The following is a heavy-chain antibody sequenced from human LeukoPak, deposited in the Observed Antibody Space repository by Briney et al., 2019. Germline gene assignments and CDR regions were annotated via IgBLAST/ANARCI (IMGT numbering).Heavy chain of an antibody. V-gene: IGHV3-48*02. J-gene: IGHJ4*02. CDR3: ATSGNYYLKY. CDR1: GFTFSTYN. Sequence: QTGGSLRLSCAASGFTFSTYNMNWVRQAPGKGLEWVSHITSSSTNIYYADSVKGRFTISRGNAKNALSLQMNSLRDEDTAVYYCATSGNYYLKYWGQGTLVTVSS. CDR2: ITSSSTNI. D-gene: IGHD1-26*01.